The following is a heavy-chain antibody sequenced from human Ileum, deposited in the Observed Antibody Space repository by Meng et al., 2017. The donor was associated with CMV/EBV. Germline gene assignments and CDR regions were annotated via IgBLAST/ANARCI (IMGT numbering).Heavy chain of an antibody. D-gene: IGHD3-10*01. Sequence: GSGFNVTTHYVSCVRQAPGKGPEWVSVIYAGGSTYLAGSVKGRFTVSRDNSRNTVYLHMSSLGPEDTAVYYCARQFTLLWFAGFGPWGQGTLVTVSS. J-gene: IGHJ5*02. V-gene: IGHV3-66*02. CDR2: IYAGGST. CDR1: GFNVTTHY. CDR3: ARQFTLLWFAGFGP.